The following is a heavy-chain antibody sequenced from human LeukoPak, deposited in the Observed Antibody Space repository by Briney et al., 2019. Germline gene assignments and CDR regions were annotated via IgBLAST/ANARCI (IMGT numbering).Heavy chain of an antibody. Sequence: PSETLSLTCTVSGGSISSYYWSWIRQPPGKGLEWIGYVHSGGNTNYNPSLKSRVTISADTSKSQFSLRLSSVSAADTAVYYCARDRGGLSFDYWGQGTLVTVSS. CDR1: GGSISSYY. J-gene: IGHJ4*02. CDR2: VHSGGNT. V-gene: IGHV4-59*01. CDR3: ARDRGGLSFDY. D-gene: IGHD3-10*01.